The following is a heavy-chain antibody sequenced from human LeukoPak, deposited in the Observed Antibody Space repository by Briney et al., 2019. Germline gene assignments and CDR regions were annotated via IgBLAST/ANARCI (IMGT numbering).Heavy chain of an antibody. CDR3: ASTFVGYCSGSSCYHITTSWYYFDY. Sequence: ASVKVSXKASGGTFSSYAISWVRQAPGQGLEWMGGIIPIFGTANYAQKFQGRVTITTDESTSTAYMELSSLRSEDTAVYYCASTFVGYCSGSSCYHITTSWYYFDYWGQGTLVTVSS. CDR2: IIPIFGTA. V-gene: IGHV1-69*05. J-gene: IGHJ4*02. CDR1: GGTFSSYA. D-gene: IGHD2-15*01.